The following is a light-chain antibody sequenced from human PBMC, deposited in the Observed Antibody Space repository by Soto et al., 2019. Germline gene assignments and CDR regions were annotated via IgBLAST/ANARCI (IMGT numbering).Light chain of an antibody. J-gene: IGKJ4*01. Sequence: EIVLTQSPATLSLSPGEGAILSCRASQSVDTYLAWYQQKPGQAPRLLIYDTFKRVTGIPARFSASGSGTDFILTINSLEPEDFAVYYCQQRVNWPTATFGGGTKVEIK. V-gene: IGKV3-11*01. CDR2: DTF. CDR1: QSVDTY. CDR3: QQRVNWPTAT.